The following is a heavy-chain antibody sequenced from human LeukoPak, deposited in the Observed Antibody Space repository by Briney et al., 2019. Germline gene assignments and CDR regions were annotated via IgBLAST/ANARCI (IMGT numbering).Heavy chain of an antibody. CDR1: GGSISSGDYY. D-gene: IGHD7-27*01. Sequence: SETLSLTCTVSGGSISSGDYYWSWIRQSPGKGLEWIGYIYYSGSTYYNPSLKSRIIISADTSRNQFSLNLSSVTAADTAVYYCARSLGRGYYYYMDVWGQGTLVTVSS. CDR2: IYYSGST. V-gene: IGHV4-30-4*08. J-gene: IGHJ6*03. CDR3: ARSLGRGYYYYMDV.